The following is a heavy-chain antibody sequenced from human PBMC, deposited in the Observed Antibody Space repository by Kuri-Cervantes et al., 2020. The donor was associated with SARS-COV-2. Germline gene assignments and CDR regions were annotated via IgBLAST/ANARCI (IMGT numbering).Heavy chain of an antibody. CDR3: VRDGDHWNFDY. V-gene: IGHV3-30-3*01. D-gene: IGHD1-1*01. CDR1: GFTFSSYA. CDR2: ISYDGSNK. J-gene: IGHJ4*02. Sequence: GGSLRLSCAASGFTFSSYAMHWVRQAPGKGLEWVAVISYDGSNKYYADSVKGRFTISRDNSKNTLYLQMNSLRAEDTAVYYCVRDGDHWNFDYWGQGILVTVSS.